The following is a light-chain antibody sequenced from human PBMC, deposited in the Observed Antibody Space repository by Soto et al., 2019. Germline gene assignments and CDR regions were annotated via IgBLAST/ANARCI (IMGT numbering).Light chain of an antibody. J-gene: IGLJ2*01. Sequence: QSALTQPASVSGSPGQSITISCTGSRSDVGGYNYVSWYQQHPGKAPQVLIYEVSNRPSGVSNRFSGSKSGNTASLTISGLQAEDEADYYCCSFALRSTLIFGGGTKLTVL. CDR1: RSDVGGYNY. V-gene: IGLV2-14*01. CDR2: EVS. CDR3: CSFALRSTLI.